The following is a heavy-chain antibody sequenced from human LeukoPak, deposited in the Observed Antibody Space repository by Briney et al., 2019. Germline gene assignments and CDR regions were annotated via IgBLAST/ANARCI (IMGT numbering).Heavy chain of an antibody. V-gene: IGHV3-53*01. Sequence: GGSLRLSCAASGFTVSSNYMSWVRQAPGKGREWVSVIYSGGSTYYADSVKGRFTISRDNSKNTLYLQMNSLRAEDTAVYYCASRYNWNYDYWGQGTLVTVSS. D-gene: IGHD1-7*01. CDR2: IYSGGST. J-gene: IGHJ4*02. CDR1: GFTVSSNY. CDR3: ASRYNWNYDY.